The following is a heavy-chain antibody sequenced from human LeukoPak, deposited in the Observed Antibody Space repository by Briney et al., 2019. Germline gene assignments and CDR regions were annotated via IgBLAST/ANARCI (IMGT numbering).Heavy chain of an antibody. CDR1: GYTFTSYD. Sequence: ASVKVSCKASGYTFTSYDINWVRQATGQGLEWMGWMNPNSGNTGYAQKFQGRVTVTRNSSISTAYMELSSLRSDDTAVYYCARSYGDYVLGYWGQGTLVTVSS. V-gene: IGHV1-8*01. D-gene: IGHD3-16*01. J-gene: IGHJ4*02. CDR3: ARSYGDYVLGY. CDR2: MNPNSGNT.